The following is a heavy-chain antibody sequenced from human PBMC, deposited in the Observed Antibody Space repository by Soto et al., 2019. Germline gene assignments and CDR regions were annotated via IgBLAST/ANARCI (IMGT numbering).Heavy chain of an antibody. V-gene: IGHV1-58*02. J-gene: IGHJ4*02. CDR3: AADLGGSYLADDY. CDR1: GYTFTSYG. CDR2: IVVGNGNT. Sequence: SVKVSCKASGYTFTSYGISWVRQASGQRLEWIGWIVVGNGNTNYAQKFQERVTITRDMSTSTAYMELSSLRSEDTAVYYCAADLGGSYLADDYWGQGTLVTVSS. D-gene: IGHD1-26*01.